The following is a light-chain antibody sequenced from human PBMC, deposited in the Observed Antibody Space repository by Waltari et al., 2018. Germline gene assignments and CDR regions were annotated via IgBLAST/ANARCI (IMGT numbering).Light chain of an antibody. Sequence: DIEMTQSPSSLSASVGDRVTITCRASESISSYLNWYQQKPGKAPKVLIYSESTLQSGVPLMFSGSRSGTEFTLTISSLQPEDFATYYCQQSYGIPYTFGRGTKVEIK. V-gene: IGKV1-39*01. CDR1: ESISSY. CDR3: QQSYGIPYT. J-gene: IGKJ2*01. CDR2: SES.